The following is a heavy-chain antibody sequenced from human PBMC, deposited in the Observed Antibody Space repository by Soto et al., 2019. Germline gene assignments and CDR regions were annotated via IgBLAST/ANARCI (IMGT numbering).Heavy chain of an antibody. CDR3: AREYYGTTTWIDY. V-gene: IGHV1-18*04. Sequence: QVQLVQSAPEVKRPGDSVKVSCKTSGYTFTSYPYSWVRQAPGQGLQWMGWVNSYDGTTKVAQQFRDRISLTADKSAATVFIELRRLTSDDTAVYYCAREYYGTTTWIDYWGQGTLVAVSS. CDR1: GYTFTSYP. D-gene: IGHD1-7*01. CDR2: VNSYDGTT. J-gene: IGHJ4*02.